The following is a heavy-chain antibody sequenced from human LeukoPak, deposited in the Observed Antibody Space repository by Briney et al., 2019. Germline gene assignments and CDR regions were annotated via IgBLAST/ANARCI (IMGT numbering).Heavy chain of an antibody. Sequence: ASVKVSCKVSGYTLTELSIHWVRQAPGKGLEWMGGFDPEDGETIYAQKFQGRVTMTEDTSTDTAYMELSSLRSEDTAVYYCATDMGSSGYIGRLWGQGTLVTVSS. CDR3: ATDMGSSGYIGRL. CDR2: FDPEDGET. D-gene: IGHD3-22*01. J-gene: IGHJ4*02. V-gene: IGHV1-24*01. CDR1: GYTLTELS.